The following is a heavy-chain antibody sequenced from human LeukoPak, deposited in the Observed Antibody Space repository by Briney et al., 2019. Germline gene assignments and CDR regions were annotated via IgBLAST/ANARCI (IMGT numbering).Heavy chain of an antibody. CDR3: AKMTDHYGASDI. Sequence: GGSLRLSCAASGFTFSSYGMTWVRQAPGKGLEWVSTIRDRDRSTYYADSVKGRFTISRDNSKNTLYLQMNSLRAEDTAIYYCAKMTDHYGASDIWGQGTMVTVSS. V-gene: IGHV3-23*01. CDR1: GFTFSSYG. D-gene: IGHD3-16*01. J-gene: IGHJ3*02. CDR2: IRDRDRST.